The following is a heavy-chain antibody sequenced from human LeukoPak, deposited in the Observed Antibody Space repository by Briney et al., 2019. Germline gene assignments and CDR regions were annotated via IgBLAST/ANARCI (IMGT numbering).Heavy chain of an antibody. V-gene: IGHV3-7*01. Sequence: GGSLRLSCAASGFSFSSYSMNWVRQAPGKGLEWVANIKQDGSEKYYVDSVKGRFTISRDNAKNSLYLQMNSLRAEDTAVYYCARVYPLWFGGIHGAFDIWGQGTMVTVSS. J-gene: IGHJ3*02. D-gene: IGHD3-10*01. CDR2: IKQDGSEK. CDR1: GFSFSSYS. CDR3: ARVYPLWFGGIHGAFDI.